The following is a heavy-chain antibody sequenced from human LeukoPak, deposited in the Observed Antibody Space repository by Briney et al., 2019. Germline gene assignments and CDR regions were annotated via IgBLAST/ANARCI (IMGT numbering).Heavy chain of an antibody. D-gene: IGHD5-24*01. CDR2: IRYDGSNK. V-gene: IGHV3-30*02. Sequence: PGGSLRLSCAASGFTFSSYGMHWVRQAPGKGLEWVAFIRYDGSNKYYADSVKGRFTISRDNSKNTLYLQMNSLRAEDTAVYYCAKDRERWLQRWGLDYWGQGTLVTVSS. J-gene: IGHJ4*02. CDR1: GFTFSSYG. CDR3: AKDRERWLQRWGLDY.